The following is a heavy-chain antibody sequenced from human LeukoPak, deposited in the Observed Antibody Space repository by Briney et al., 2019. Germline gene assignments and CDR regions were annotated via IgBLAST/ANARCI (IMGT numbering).Heavy chain of an antibody. J-gene: IGHJ4*02. D-gene: IGHD1-26*01. V-gene: IGHV3-21*01. CDR1: GFTLSSSA. CDR3: SRDPTYYLRYGYFDY. CDR2: INNVGSHI. Sequence: PGGSLRLSYAASGFTLSSSAMNWVRQAPGKGLERVTSINNVGSHIYYAGSVKGRFTISRDNTKNSLYLQMNSLRAEDTAVYYCSRDPTYYLRYGYFDYWGQGALVTVSS.